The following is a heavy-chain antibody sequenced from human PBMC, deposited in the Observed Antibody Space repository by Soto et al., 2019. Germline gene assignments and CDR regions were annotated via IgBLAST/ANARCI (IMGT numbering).Heavy chain of an antibody. V-gene: IGHV3-64*01. CDR2: ISSNGGTT. CDR3: VRRVSGNYDY. Sequence: EVQLAESGGGMVKPGGSLRLSCVASGLTFSSYDMQWVRQAPGKGLEYVSSISSNGGTTYYGNSVKGRFTISRDNSKNTLYLQMGSLRAEDMAVYYCVRRVSGNYDYWGQGTLVTVSS. J-gene: IGHJ4*02. CDR1: GLTFSSYD. D-gene: IGHD1-7*01.